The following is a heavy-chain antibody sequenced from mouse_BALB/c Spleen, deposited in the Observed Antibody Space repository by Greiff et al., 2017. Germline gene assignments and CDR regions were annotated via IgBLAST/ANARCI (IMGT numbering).Heavy chain of an antibody. V-gene: IGHV1-54*01. CDR2: INPGSGGT. D-gene: IGHD1-1*01. CDR1: GYAFTNYL. Sequence: VQLVESGAELVRPGTSVKVSCKASGYAFTNYLIEWVKQRPGQGLEWIGVINPGSGGTNYNEKFKGKATLTADKSSSTAYMQLSSLTSDDSALYYCARSYYDYAMDYWGQGTSVTVSS. CDR3: ARSYYDYAMDY. J-gene: IGHJ4*01.